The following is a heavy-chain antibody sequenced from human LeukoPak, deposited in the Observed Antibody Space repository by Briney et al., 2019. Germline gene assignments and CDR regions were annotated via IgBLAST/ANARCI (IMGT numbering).Heavy chain of an antibody. Sequence: SETLSLTCTVSGGSISSGGYYWSWIHQHPGKGLEWIGYIYYSGSTYYNPSLKSRVTISVDTSKNQFSLKLSSVTAADTAVYYCARGSLWFGELPDAFDIWGQGTMVTVSS. CDR1: GGSISSGGYY. J-gene: IGHJ3*02. CDR3: ARGSLWFGELPDAFDI. CDR2: IYYSGST. V-gene: IGHV4-31*03. D-gene: IGHD3-10*01.